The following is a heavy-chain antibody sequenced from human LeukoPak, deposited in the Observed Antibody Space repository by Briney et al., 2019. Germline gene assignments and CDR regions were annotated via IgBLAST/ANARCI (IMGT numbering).Heavy chain of an antibody. CDR1: GYTFTSYG. J-gene: IGHJ5*02. D-gene: IGHD6-13*01. Sequence: ASVKVSCKASGYTFTSYGISWVRQAPGQGLEWIGWISAYNGNTNYAQKLQGRVTMTTDTSTSTAYMELRSLRSDDTAVYYCARYYSSSWHNWFDPWGQGTLVTVSS. V-gene: IGHV1-18*01. CDR3: ARYYSSSWHNWFDP. CDR2: ISAYNGNT.